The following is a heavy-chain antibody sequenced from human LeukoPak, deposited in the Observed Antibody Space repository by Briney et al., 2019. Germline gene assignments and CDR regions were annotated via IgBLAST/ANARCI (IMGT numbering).Heavy chain of an antibody. D-gene: IGHD6-13*01. Sequence: GSLRLSCAASGFTFSSYWMSWIRQPPGKGLEWIGNIYYSGSTNYNPSLMSRVTISIDTSKNQFSLKLNSVTAADTAVYYCAREKARYSSSWFDCWGQGTLVTVSS. J-gene: IGHJ4*02. V-gene: IGHV4-59*01. CDR3: AREKARYSSSWFDC. CDR2: IYYSGST. CDR1: GFTFSSYW.